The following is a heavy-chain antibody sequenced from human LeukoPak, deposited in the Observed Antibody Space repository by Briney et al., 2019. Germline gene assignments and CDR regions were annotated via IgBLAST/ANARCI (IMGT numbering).Heavy chain of an antibody. V-gene: IGHV3-7*04. D-gene: IGHD2-21*02. CDR1: GFTFSNYW. CDR2: IKEDGSDT. J-gene: IGHJ4*02. Sequence: GGSLRLSCAASGFTFSNYWMSWVRQAPGKGLEWVANIKEDGSDTYFVDSVRGRFTISRDNAKKLLFLHMNSLRGEDTAVYYCARDQWRLFDYWGQGTLVTVSS. CDR3: ARDQWRLFDY.